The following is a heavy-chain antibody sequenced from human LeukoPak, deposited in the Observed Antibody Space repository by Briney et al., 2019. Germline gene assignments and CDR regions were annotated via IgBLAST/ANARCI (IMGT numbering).Heavy chain of an antibody. J-gene: IGHJ6*03. D-gene: IGHD1-26*01. CDR1: GGTFSSYA. CDR2: IIPIFGTA. V-gene: IGHV1-69*13. CDR3: ARVFGALRGSYYYYYMDV. Sequence: SVKVSCKASGGTFSSYAISWVRQAPGQGLEWMGGIIPIFGTANYAQKFQGRVTITADESTSTAYMELSSLRSEDTAVYYCARVFGALRGSYYYYYMDVWGKGTTVTVSS.